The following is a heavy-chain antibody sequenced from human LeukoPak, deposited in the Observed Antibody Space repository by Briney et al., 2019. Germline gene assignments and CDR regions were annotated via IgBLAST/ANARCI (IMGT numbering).Heavy chain of an antibody. CDR1: GYTFTSYG. V-gene: IGHV1-18*01. CDR3: AGASGSYSPTGPFDY. D-gene: IGHD1-26*01. J-gene: IGHJ4*02. CDR2: ISAYNGNT. Sequence: ASVKVSCKASGYTFTSYGISWVRQAPGQGLEWMGWISAYNGNTNYAQKLQGRVTMTTDTSTSTAYMELRSLRSDDTAVYYCAGASGSYSPTGPFDYWGQGTLVTVSS.